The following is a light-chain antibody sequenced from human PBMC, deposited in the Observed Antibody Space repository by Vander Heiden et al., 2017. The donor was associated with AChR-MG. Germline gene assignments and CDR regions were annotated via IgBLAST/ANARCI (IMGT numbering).Light chain of an antibody. Sequence: EVVMTQSPATLSVSPGERATLSCRASQTVTSNLAWYLQKPGQTPRLLIYGASTRAPGIPARFSGSGSGTEFTLTISSLQSEDFAVYYCQQYNNWPLTFGGGTKVEIK. CDR1: QTVTSN. CDR2: GAS. CDR3: QQYNNWPLT. V-gene: IGKV3-15*01. J-gene: IGKJ4*01.